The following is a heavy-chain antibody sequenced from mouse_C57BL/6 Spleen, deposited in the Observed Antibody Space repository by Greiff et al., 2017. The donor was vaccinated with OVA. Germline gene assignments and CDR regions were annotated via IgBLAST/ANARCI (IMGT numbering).Heavy chain of an antibody. Sequence: VQLQQPGAELVKPGASVKLSCKASGYTFTSYWMQWVKQRPGQGLEWIGEIDPSDSYTNYNQKFKGKATLTVDKSSSTAYMQLSSLTSEDSAVYYCARRGYYGSSYFDYWGQGTTLTVSS. V-gene: IGHV1-50*01. CDR3: ARRGYYGSSYFDY. CDR1: GYTFTSYW. CDR2: IDPSDSYT. D-gene: IGHD1-1*01. J-gene: IGHJ2*01.